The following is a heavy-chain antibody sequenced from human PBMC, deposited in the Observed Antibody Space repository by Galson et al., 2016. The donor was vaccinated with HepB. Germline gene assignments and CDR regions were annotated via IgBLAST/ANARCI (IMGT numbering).Heavy chain of an antibody. CDR1: GFSLGTYG. CDR3: ARDRGYRSRFLEWQFDF. V-gene: IGHV3-33*01. CDR2: IWNDGRNQ. J-gene: IGHJ4*02. Sequence: SLRLSCAASGFSLGTYGMHWVRQAPGKGLEWVAVIWNDGRNQYYADSVKGRFTISGDNSKNTLYVQMNSLRAEDTAVYYWARDRGYRSRFLEWQFDFWGQGTLVTVSS. D-gene: IGHD3-3*01.